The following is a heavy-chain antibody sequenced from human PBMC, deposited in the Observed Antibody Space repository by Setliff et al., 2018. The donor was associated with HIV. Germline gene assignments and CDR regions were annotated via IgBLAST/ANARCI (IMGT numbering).Heavy chain of an antibody. CDR1: GGRFRTYA. D-gene: IGHD5-12*01. V-gene: IGHV1-2*02. CDR3: ARGGYDFRGLDY. CDR2: INPNSGYS. J-gene: IGHJ4*02. Sequence: GASVKVSCKASGGRFRTYAISWVRQAPGQGLEWMGWINPNSGYSTSAQKFQGRVLMSRDTSINTAYMELTRLRSDDTAVFYCARGGYDFRGLDYWGQGTLVTVSS.